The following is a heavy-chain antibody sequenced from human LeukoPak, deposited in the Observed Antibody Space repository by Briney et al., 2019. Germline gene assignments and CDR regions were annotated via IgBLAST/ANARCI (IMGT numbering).Heavy chain of an antibody. CDR1: GYTFTSYD. CDR2: MNPNSGNT. D-gene: IGHD5-12*01. V-gene: IGHV1-8*01. CDR3: ARPRGYSGYGYYYYGMDV. J-gene: IGHJ6*02. Sequence: ASVKVSCKASGYTFTSYDINWVRQATGQGLEWMGWMNPNSGNTGYAQKFQGRVTMTRNTSISTAYMELSSLRSEDTAVYYCARPRGYSGYGYYYYGMDVWGQGTTVTVSS.